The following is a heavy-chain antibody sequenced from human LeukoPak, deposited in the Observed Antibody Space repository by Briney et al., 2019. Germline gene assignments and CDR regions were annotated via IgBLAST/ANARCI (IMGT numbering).Heavy chain of an antibody. J-gene: IGHJ4*02. CDR3: VKDSPPRYSGSPPAY. V-gene: IGHV3-7*03. Sequence: GGSLRLSCAASGFTFSSYWTSWVRQAPGKGLEWVANINKDGGEKYYVDSVKGRFTISRDNAKNSLYLQMNSLRADDTAVYYCVKDSPPRYSGSPPAYWGQGTLVTVSS. CDR2: INKDGGEK. D-gene: IGHD1-26*01. CDR1: GFTFSSYW.